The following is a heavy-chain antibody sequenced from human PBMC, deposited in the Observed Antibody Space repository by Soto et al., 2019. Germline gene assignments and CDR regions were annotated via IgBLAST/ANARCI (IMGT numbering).Heavy chain of an antibody. Sequence: QVQLVQSGAEVKKPGSSVKVSCKASGGTFSSYAISWVRQAPGQGLEWMGGIIPIFGTANYAQKFQGRVTISADESTGTGYMELSSLRSEDTAVYYWARGFSSWYHFDYWGQGTLVTVSS. J-gene: IGHJ4*02. V-gene: IGHV1-69*12. D-gene: IGHD6-13*01. CDR1: GGTFSSYA. CDR3: ARGFSSWYHFDY. CDR2: IIPIFGTA.